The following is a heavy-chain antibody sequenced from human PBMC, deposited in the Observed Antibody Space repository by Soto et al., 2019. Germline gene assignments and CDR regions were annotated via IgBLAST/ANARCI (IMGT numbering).Heavy chain of an antibody. D-gene: IGHD3-10*01. CDR3: ARGWFGELKPLNWFDP. J-gene: IGHJ5*02. Sequence: QVQLVQSGAEVKKPGSSVKVSCKASGGTFSSYAISWVRQAPGQGLEWMGGIIPIFGTANYAQKFQGRVTITADESTSTAYMELSSPRSEDTAVYYCARGWFGELKPLNWFDPWGQGTLVTVSS. CDR1: GGTFSSYA. CDR2: IIPIFGTA. V-gene: IGHV1-69*19.